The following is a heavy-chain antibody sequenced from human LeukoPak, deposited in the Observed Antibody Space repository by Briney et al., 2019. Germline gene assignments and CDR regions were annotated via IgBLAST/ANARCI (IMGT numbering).Heavy chain of an antibody. J-gene: IGHJ4*02. V-gene: IGHV7-4-1*02. CDR1: GYTFTSYA. D-gene: IGHD6-19*01. CDR3: ARDTSDYSSGCYDY. CDR2: INTNTGNP. Sequence: AASVKVSCKASGYTFTSYAMNWVRQAPGQGLEWMGWINTNTGNPTYAQGFTGRFVLSLDTSVSTAYLQISSLKAEDTAVYYCARDTSDYSSGCYDYWGQGTLVTVSS.